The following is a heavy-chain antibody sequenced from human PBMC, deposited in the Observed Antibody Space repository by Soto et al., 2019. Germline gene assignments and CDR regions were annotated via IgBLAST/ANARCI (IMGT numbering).Heavy chain of an antibody. D-gene: IGHD6-6*01. J-gene: IGHJ3*02. Sequence: GGSVRILCAACGFGFRSYARPCVRQQHGNGLEWVAVISYDASTKSYANSVQGRFTISRDNSKNTRYLQINNLSPEDTAVYYCAKLYSSSPKNALGIWGQGTMLTVSS. V-gene: IGHV3-30-3*02. CDR3: AKLYSSSPKNALGI. CDR2: ISYDASTK. CDR1: GFGFRSYA.